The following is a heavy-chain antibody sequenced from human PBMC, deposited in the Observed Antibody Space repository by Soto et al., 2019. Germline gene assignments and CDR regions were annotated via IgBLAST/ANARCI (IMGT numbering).Heavy chain of an antibody. V-gene: IGHV3-9*01. CDR3: AKAETDTAMEIDGAFDM. CDR2: ITWNSNKV. Sequence: EVQLVESGGGLVQPGRSLRLACVASGFTFDDYAMHWVRQAPGRGLEWVSSITWNSNKVAYADSVKGRFTISRDNAKNSMFLHMSSLRSEDTSLYFCAKAETDTAMEIDGAFDMWGQVTMVTVSS. D-gene: IGHD5-18*01. CDR1: GFTFDDYA. J-gene: IGHJ3*02.